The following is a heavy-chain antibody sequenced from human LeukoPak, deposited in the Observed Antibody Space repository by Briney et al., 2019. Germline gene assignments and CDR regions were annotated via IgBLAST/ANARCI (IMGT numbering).Heavy chain of an antibody. CDR2: ITTSGSSI. CDR1: GFTFSDYY. V-gene: IGHV3-11*04. CDR3: ARSARLMKGVVEVTALDD. J-gene: IGHJ4*02. Sequence: GGSLRLSCAASGFTFSDYYMGWIRQAPGKGLEWVSYITTSGSSIYYADSVKGRFTMSRDNAKKSLYLQMNSLRADDTAVYYCARSARLMKGVVEVTALDDWGQGTLVTVSS. D-gene: IGHD3-3*01.